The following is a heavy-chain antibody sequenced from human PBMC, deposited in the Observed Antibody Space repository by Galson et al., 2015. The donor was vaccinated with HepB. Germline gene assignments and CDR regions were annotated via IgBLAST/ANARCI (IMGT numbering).Heavy chain of an antibody. CDR2: ISSSSSYI. CDR3: ARDLISAFDI. D-gene: IGHD2-8*01. CDR1: GFTFSSYS. J-gene: IGHJ3*02. V-gene: IGHV3-21*01. Sequence: SLRLSCAASGFTFSSYSMNWVRQAPGKGLGWVSSISSSSSYIYYADSVKGRFTISRDNAKNSLYLQMNSLRAEDTAVYYCARDLISAFDIWGQGTMVTVSS.